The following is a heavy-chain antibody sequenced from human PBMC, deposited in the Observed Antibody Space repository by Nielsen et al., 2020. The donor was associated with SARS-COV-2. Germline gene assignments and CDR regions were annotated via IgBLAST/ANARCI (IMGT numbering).Heavy chain of an antibody. CDR2: INPNSGGT. J-gene: IGHJ5*02. D-gene: IGHD5-12*01. V-gene: IGHV1-2*04. CDR1: GYTFTGYY. CDR3: ARLSWPNWFDP. Sequence: ASVKVSCKASGYTFTGYYMHWVRQAPGQGLEWMGRINPNSGGTNYAQKFQGWVTMTRDTSISTAYMELSRLRSDDTAVYYCARLSWPNWFDPWGQGTLVTVSS.